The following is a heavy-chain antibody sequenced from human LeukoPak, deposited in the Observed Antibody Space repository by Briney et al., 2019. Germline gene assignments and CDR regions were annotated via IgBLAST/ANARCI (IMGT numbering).Heavy chain of an antibody. CDR2: ISWNSGRI. CDR1: GFTFNDYA. Sequence: PGRSLRLSCAASGFTFNDYAMHWVRQTPGKGLEWVSGISWNSGRIDYADSVKGRFIISRDNAKNSLYLQMNSLRAEDTALYYCAKDIYGNYDSSGHSDYWGQGTLVTVSS. J-gene: IGHJ4*02. V-gene: IGHV3-9*01. D-gene: IGHD3-22*01. CDR3: AKDIYGNYDSSGHSDY.